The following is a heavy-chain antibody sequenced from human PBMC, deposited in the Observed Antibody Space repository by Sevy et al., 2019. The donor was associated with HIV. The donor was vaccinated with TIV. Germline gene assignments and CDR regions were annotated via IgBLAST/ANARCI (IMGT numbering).Heavy chain of an antibody. CDR3: AGENAWGRGYS. V-gene: IGHV4-59*08. J-gene: IGHJ4*02. D-gene: IGHD1-26*01. CDR1: GGSITSLY. CDR2: IYYNGHI. Sequence: SETLSLTCTVSGGSITSLYWNWIRQPPGKGLEWIANIYYNGHINYNPSLKSRVTLSLDTSKNQFSLRLSSVTAAITAMYYCAGENAWGRGYSWGQGTLVNVSS.